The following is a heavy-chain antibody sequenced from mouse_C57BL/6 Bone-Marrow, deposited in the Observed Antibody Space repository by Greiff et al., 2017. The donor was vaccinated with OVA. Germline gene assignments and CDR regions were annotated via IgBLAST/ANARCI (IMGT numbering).Heavy chain of an antibody. V-gene: IGHV5-6*01. J-gene: IGHJ2*01. CDR2: ISSGGSYT. CDR1: GFTFSSYG. D-gene: IGHD2-1*01. Sequence: EVHLVESGGDLVKPGGSLKLSCAASGFTFSSYGMSWVRQTPDKRLEWVATISSGGSYTYYPDSVKGRFTISRDNAKNTLYLQMSSLKSEDTAMYYCARQLYYSVYFDYWGEGTTLTDSS. CDR3: ARQLYYSVYFDY.